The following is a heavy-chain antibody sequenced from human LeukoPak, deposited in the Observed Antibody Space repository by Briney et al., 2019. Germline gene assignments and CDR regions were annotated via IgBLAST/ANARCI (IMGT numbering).Heavy chain of an antibody. CDR1: GFTFSTYA. Sequence: GGSLRLSCAASGFTFSTYAVNWVRQAPGKGLEWVAVIWYDGSNKYYADSVKGRFTISRDNSKNTLYLQMNSLRAEDTAVYYCARDGYSGYVSWFDPWGQGTLVTVSS. V-gene: IGHV3-33*07. CDR2: IWYDGSNK. CDR3: ARDGYSGYVSWFDP. J-gene: IGHJ5*02. D-gene: IGHD5-12*01.